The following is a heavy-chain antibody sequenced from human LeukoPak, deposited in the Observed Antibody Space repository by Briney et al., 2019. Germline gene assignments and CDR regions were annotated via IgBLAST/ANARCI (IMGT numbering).Heavy chain of an antibody. CDR2: ISGSGGST. J-gene: IGHJ6*02. D-gene: IGHD6-13*01. V-gene: IGHV3-23*01. CDR3: AKGGYSSSNPRRHGMDV. Sequence: GGSLRLSCAASGFTFSSYAMSWVRQAPGKGLEWVSAISGSGGSTYYADSVKGRFTISRDNSKNTLYLQMNSLRAEDTAVYCCAKGGYSSSNPRRHGMDVWGQGTTVTVSS. CDR1: GFTFSSYA.